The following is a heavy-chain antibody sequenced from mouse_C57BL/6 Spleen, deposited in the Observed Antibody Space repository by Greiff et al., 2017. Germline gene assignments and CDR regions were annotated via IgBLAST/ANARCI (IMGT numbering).Heavy chain of an antibody. CDR3: ARPYNYYGSSYFDY. CDR1: GFTFSDYG. D-gene: IGHD1-1*01. V-gene: IGHV5-17*01. Sequence: EVMLVESGGGLVKPGGSLKLSCAASGFTFSDYGMHWVRQAPEKGLEWVADISSGSSTIYYADTVKGRFTISRDNAKNTLFLQMTSLRSEDTAMYYCARPYNYYGSSYFDYWGQGTTLTVSS. J-gene: IGHJ2*01. CDR2: ISSGSSTI.